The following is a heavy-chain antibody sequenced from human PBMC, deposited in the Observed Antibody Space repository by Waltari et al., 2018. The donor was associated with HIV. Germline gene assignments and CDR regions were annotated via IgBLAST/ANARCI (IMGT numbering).Heavy chain of an antibody. V-gene: IGHV3-30*01. J-gene: IGHJ4*02. D-gene: IGHD5-18*01. Sequence: QVQLVESGGGVVQPGRSLRLSCAASGFTFSSYAMHWVRQAPGKGLEWVAVISYDGSNKYYADSVKGRFTISRDNSKNTLYLQMNSLRAEDTAVYYCARDLLDTAMVYPDYWGQGTLVTVSS. CDR2: ISYDGSNK. CDR1: GFTFSSYA. CDR3: ARDLLDTAMVYPDY.